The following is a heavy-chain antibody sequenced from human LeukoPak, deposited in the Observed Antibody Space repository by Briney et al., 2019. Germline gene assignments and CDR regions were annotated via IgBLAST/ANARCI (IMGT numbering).Heavy chain of an antibody. V-gene: IGHV3-11*04. J-gene: IGHJ4*02. CDR3: ARTQSSSWENYFDY. CDR2: ISSSGSTI. Sequence: GGSLRLSCAASGFTFSDYYMSWIRQAPGKGLEWVSYISSSGSTIYYADSVKGRFTISRDNAKNSLYLQMNSLRAEDAAVYYCARTQSSSWENYFDYWGQGTLVTVSS. CDR1: GFTFSDYY. D-gene: IGHD6-13*01.